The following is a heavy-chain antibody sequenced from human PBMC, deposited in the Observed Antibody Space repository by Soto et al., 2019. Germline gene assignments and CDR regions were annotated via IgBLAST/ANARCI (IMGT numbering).Heavy chain of an antibody. Sequence: GASVKVSCTASGGTFSSYAISWVRQSPGHGLEWMGGIILIFGTANYVQKTQGRDPITAYEPTSTAYMELSSMRSEDTAVYYCARGLDGGNYYVDYWR. D-gene: IGHD3-9*01. J-gene: IGHJ4*01. CDR3: ARGLDGGNYYVDY. CDR2: IILIFGTA. CDR1: GGTFSSYA. V-gene: IGHV1-69*13.